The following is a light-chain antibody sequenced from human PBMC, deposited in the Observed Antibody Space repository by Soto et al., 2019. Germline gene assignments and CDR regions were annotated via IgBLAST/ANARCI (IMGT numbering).Light chain of an antibody. V-gene: IGLV2-23*01. CDR2: EGN. CDR3: CSYAGTTTFL. J-gene: IGLJ1*01. CDR1: SSDVGSYNL. Sequence: QSALTQPASVSGSPGQSITISCTGTSSDVGSYNLVSWYQQHPGKAPKLMIYEGNKRPSGVSNRFSGSKSANTASLTISGLQTEDEADYYCCSYAGTTTFLLGTGTKLTVL.